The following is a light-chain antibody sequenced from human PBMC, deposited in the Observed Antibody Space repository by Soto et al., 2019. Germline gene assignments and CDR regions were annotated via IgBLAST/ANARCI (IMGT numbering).Light chain of an antibody. J-gene: IGKJ2*01. CDR3: HQYDNAPQT. Sequence: EIVLTQSPATLSLSPGERATLSCMASQSVGNSLAWYQHKPGQAPRLLIFDASSRATGIPDRFSGSGSGTDFSLTISRLEPEDFAVYYCHQYDNAPQTYGQGTKVDIK. CDR2: DAS. V-gene: IGKV3-20*01. CDR1: QSVGNS.